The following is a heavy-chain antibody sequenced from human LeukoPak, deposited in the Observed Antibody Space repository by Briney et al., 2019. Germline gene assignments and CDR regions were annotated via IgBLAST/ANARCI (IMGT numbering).Heavy chain of an antibody. D-gene: IGHD2-21*01. CDR3: ARPQYCGSNCYHAFEI. CDR2: FSYSGGP. J-gene: IGHJ3*02. V-gene: IGHV4-59*08. Sequence: SETLSLTCAVSGGSINTYYWSWIRQPPGKGPEWIGYFSYSGGPNHNPSLKSRVTISVDTSKNQFSLKLSSVTAADTAVYYCARPQYCGSNCYHAFEIWGQGTLVTVPS. CDR1: GGSINTYY.